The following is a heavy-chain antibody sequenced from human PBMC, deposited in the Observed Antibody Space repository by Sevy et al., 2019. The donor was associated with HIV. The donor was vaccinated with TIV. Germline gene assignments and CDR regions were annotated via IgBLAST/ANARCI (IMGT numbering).Heavy chain of an antibody. J-gene: IGHJ3*02. CDR3: AGGGSWYYYDSSGYYHGAFDI. Sequence: ASVKVSCKASGYTFTGYYMHWVRQAPGQGLEWMGRINPNSGGTNYAQKFQGRVTMTRDTSISPAYMELSRLRSDDTAVYYGAGGGSWYYYDSSGYYHGAFDIWGQGTMVTVSS. D-gene: IGHD3-22*01. CDR1: GYTFTGYY. CDR2: INPNSGGT. V-gene: IGHV1-2*06.